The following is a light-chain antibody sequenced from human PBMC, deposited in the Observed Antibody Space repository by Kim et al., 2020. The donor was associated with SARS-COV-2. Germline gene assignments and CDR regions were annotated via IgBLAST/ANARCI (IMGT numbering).Light chain of an antibody. J-gene: IGLJ1*01. CDR3: QSYDNSLSGYV. V-gene: IGLV1-40*01. Sequence: QYVLTQPPSVSGAPGQTVTISCTGSSSNIGAGYDVHWYQLLPRTAPKLLIYVSNDRPSGVPDRFSGSRSGTSASLAITGLQAEDEAEYYCQSYDNSLSGYVFGTGTKVTVL. CDR1: SSNIGAGYD. CDR2: VSN.